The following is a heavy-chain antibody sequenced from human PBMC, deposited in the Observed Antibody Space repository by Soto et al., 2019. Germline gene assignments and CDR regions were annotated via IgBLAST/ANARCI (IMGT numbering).Heavy chain of an antibody. CDR2: INAGNGNT. J-gene: IGHJ6*02. V-gene: IGHV1-3*01. CDR3: ARDPNDSSAYYHHYYYGMDV. D-gene: IGHD3-22*01. CDR1: GYTFASYG. Sequence: VKVSFKASGYTFASYGIHWVRQAPGQRLEWTGWINAGNGNTKYSEKFQGRVTITRDTSASTAYLELSSLRSEDTAVYYCARDPNDSSAYYHHYYYGMDVWGQGTTVTVSS.